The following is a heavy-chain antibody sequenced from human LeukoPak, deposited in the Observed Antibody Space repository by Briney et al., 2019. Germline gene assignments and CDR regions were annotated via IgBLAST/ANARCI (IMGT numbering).Heavy chain of an antibody. CDR1: GFTFSSYV. D-gene: IGHD1-1*01. V-gene: IGHV3-23*01. J-gene: IGHJ4*02. CDR2: ISGSDGTT. Sequence: PVGSPRLSSAQSGFTFSSYVMSWVRQAPGRGLEWVSSISGSDGTTYYADSVRGRFTLSRDNSNDTLSLQMNSLIFEDTTVYYWAKVYSWMYGHHDFWGEGALVTVSP. CDR3: AKVYSWMYGHHDF.